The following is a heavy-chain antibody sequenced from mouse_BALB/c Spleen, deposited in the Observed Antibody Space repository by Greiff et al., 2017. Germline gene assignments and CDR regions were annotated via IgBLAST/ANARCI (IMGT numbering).Heavy chain of an antibody. J-gene: IGHJ3*01. CDR3: TRSRGSSYGGFAY. Sequence: QVQLQQPGAELVRPGASVKLSCKASGYTFTSYWINWVKQRPGQGLEWIGNIYPSDSYTNYNQKFKDKATLTVDKSSSTAYMQLSSPTSEDSAVYYCTRSRGSSYGGFAYWGQGTLVTVSA. D-gene: IGHD1-1*01. CDR2: IYPSDSYT. V-gene: IGHV1-69*02. CDR1: GYTFTSYW.